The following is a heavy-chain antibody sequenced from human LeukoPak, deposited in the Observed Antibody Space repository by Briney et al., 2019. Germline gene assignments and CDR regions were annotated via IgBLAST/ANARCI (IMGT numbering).Heavy chain of an antibody. CDR3: ARDYGGSSPFDY. CDR2: ISSDGSTI. V-gene: IGHV3-48*03. Sequence: GGSLRLSCAASEFSVGSNYMTWVRQAPGKGLEWVSYISSDGSTIYYADSVKGRFTISRDNAKNSLYLQMNSLRAEDTAVYYCARDYGGSSPFDYWGQGTLVTVSS. D-gene: IGHD4-23*01. J-gene: IGHJ4*02. CDR1: EFSVGSNY.